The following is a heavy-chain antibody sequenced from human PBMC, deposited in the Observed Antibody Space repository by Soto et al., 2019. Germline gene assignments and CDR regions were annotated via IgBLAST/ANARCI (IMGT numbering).Heavy chain of an antibody. V-gene: IGHV3-23*01. CDR3: ATMNGYFEY. Sequence: GSLGLSCSESGFRFSSYSMSGVRQTPGKGLEWVAAITATGDRTYYADSVTGRFTISRDNSKKTHYLQMTSLRAEDKAMYYCATMNGYFEYWGQGTQVTVYS. CDR2: ITATGDRT. CDR1: GFRFSSYS. J-gene: IGHJ4*02. D-gene: IGHD3-22*01.